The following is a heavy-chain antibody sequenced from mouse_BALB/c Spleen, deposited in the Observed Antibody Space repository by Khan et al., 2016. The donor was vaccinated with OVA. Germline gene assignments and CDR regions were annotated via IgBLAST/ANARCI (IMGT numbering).Heavy chain of an antibody. CDR3: ARTARLKY. D-gene: IGHD1-2*01. J-gene: IGHJ2*01. Sequence: EVQLQESGPGLAKPSQSLSLTCTVTGYSITSGYGWNWIRQFPGNKLEWMGYISYSGSTNYNPSLKSRISITRDTSKNPFFLQLNSVTTEDTDPYYCARTARLKYWGQGTTLTVSS. V-gene: IGHV3-2*02. CDR1: GYSITSGYG. CDR2: ISYSGST.